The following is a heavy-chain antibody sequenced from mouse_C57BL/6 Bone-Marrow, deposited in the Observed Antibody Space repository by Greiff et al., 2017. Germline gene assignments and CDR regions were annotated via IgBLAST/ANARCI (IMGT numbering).Heavy chain of an antibody. CDR3: ARWPYYYGSSWAWFAY. J-gene: IGHJ3*01. Sequence: QVQLQQSGAELVKPGASVKISCKASGYAFSSYWMNWVKQRPGKGLEWIGQIYPGDGDTNYNGKFKGKATLTADKSSSTAYMQLSSLTSADSAVYFCARWPYYYGSSWAWFAYWGQGTLVTVSA. CDR2: IYPGDGDT. D-gene: IGHD1-1*01. CDR1: GYAFSSYW. V-gene: IGHV1-80*01.